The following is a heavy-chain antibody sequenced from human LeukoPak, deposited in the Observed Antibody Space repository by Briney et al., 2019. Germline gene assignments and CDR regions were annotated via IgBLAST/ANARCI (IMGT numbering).Heavy chain of an antibody. CDR3: ASSLSSCSSTSCYPDV. V-gene: IGHV1-69*05. J-gene: IGHJ6*04. CDR1: GYTFTGYY. D-gene: IGHD2-2*01. Sequence: ASVKVSCKASGYTFTGYYMHWVRQAPGQGLEWMGGIIPIFGTANYAQKFQGRVTITTDESTSTAYMELSSLRSEDTAVYYCASSLSSCSSTSCYPDVWGKGTAVTVSS. CDR2: IIPIFGTA.